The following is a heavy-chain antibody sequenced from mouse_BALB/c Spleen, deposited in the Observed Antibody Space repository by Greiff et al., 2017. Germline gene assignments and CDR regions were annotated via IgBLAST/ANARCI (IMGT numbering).Heavy chain of an antibody. Sequence: EVKLQESGPSLVKPSQTLSLTCSVTGYSITSGYWNWIRKFPGNKLEYMGYISYSGSTYYNPSLKSRISITRDTSKNQYYLQLNSVTTEDTATYYCARYGYGSSYNFDYWGQGTTLTVSS. J-gene: IGHJ2*01. CDR2: ISYSGST. CDR3: ARYGYGSSYNFDY. D-gene: IGHD1-1*01. CDR1: GYSITSGY. V-gene: IGHV3-8*02.